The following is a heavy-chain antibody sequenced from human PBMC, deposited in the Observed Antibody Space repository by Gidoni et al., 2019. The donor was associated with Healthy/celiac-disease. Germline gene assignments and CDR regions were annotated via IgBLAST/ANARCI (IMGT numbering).Heavy chain of an antibody. J-gene: IGHJ3*02. CDR3: ARDPGEFVVVPAAINDAFDI. CDR1: GFPFSSSW. Sequence: EVQLVESGGGLFQPGGSLRLPCAASGFPFSSSWLTWVRQAPGKGLEWVANIKQDGSEKYYVDSVKGRFTISRDNAKNALYLQMNSLRAEDTAVYYCARDPGEFVVVPAAINDAFDIWGQGTMVTVSS. CDR2: IKQDGSEK. D-gene: IGHD2-2*01. V-gene: IGHV3-7*03.